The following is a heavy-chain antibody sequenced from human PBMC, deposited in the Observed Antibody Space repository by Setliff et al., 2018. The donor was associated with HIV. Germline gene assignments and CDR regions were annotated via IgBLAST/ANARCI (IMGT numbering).Heavy chain of an antibody. J-gene: IGHJ5*02. Sequence: PGGSLRLSCAASGFTFGNLWMHWVRQAPGKGLEWVSVMNGDGTTYYADSVKGRFTISRDNSINILYLHMNSLIAEDTAVYDCAEGVKWLDPWGQGTLVTVSS. CDR3: AEGVKWLDP. CDR2: MNGDGTT. V-gene: IGHV3-53*01. D-gene: IGHD3-16*01. CDR1: GFTFGNLW.